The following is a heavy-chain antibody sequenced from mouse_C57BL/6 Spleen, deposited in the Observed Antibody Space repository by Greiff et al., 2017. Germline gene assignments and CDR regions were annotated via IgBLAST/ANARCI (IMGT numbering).Heavy chain of an antibody. Sequence: EVKVVESGGGLVKPGGSLKLSCAASGFTFSSYAMSWVRQTPEKRLAWVATISDGGSYTYYPDNVKSRFTISRDNAKNNLYLQMSHLKSEDTAMYYCARDRGVYYYGRSFYYFDYWGQGTTLTVSS. D-gene: IGHD1-1*01. CDR1: GFTFSSYA. CDR3: ARDRGVYYYGRSFYYFDY. J-gene: IGHJ2*01. V-gene: IGHV5-4*01. CDR2: ISDGGSYT.